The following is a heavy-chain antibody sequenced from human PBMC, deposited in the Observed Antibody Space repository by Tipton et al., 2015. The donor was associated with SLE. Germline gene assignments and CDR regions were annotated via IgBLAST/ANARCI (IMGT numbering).Heavy chain of an antibody. CDR3: ARGPGTSSSH. CDR1: GGSFSGYY. V-gene: IGHV4-34*01. D-gene: IGHD6-6*01. J-gene: IGHJ4*02. Sequence: TLSLTCAVYGGSFSGYYWSWIRQPPGKGLEWIGEINHSGSTNYNPSLKSRVTISVDKSKNQFSLRLTSVTAPDTAVFYCARGPGTSSSHWGQGTLVTVSS. CDR2: INHSGST.